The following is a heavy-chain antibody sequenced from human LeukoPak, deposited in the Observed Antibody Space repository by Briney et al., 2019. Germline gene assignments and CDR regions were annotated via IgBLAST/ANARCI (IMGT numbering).Heavy chain of an antibody. J-gene: IGHJ5*02. CDR3: ARDRGVVPAAINEHWFDP. CDR2: IYYSRST. Sequence: SETLSLTCTVSGGSISSSSYYWGWIRQPPGKGLEWIGSIYYSRSTYYNPSLKSRVTISVDTSKNQFSLKMSSVTAADTAVYYCARDRGVVPAAINEHWFDPWGQGTLVTVSS. V-gene: IGHV4-39*07. D-gene: IGHD2-2*02. CDR1: GGSISSSSYY.